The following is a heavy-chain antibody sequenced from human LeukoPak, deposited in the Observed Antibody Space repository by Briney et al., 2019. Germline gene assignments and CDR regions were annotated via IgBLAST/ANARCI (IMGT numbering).Heavy chain of an antibody. Sequence: ASVKVSCKASGYTFTGYYMHWVRQAPGQGLEWMGWINPNSGGTNYAQKFQGRVTMTRDTSISTAYMELSRLRSDDTAVYYCARVVRGVIPWYFDYWGQGTLVTVSS. D-gene: IGHD3-10*01. CDR3: ARVVRGVIPWYFDY. V-gene: IGHV1-2*02. CDR2: INPNSGGT. CDR1: GYTFTGYY. J-gene: IGHJ4*02.